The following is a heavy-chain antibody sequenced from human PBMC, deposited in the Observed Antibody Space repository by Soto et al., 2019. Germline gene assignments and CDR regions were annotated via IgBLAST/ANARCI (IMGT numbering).Heavy chain of an antibody. CDR1: GFTFSSYS. V-gene: IGHV3-21*01. CDR2: ISSSSSYI. CDR3: AREVVPAAIDY. D-gene: IGHD2-2*02. J-gene: IGHJ4*02. Sequence: GGSLRLSCAASGFTFSSYSMNWVRQAPGKGLEWVSSISSSSSYIYYAGSVKGRFTISRDNAKNSLYLQMNSLRAEDTAVYYCAREVVPAAIDYWGQGTLVTVSS.